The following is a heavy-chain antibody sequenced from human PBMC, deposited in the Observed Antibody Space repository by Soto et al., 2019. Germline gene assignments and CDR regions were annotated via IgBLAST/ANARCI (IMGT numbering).Heavy chain of an antibody. V-gene: IGHV3-9*01. D-gene: IGHD6-19*01. Sequence: GGSLRLSCAASGFTFDDYAMHWVRQAPGKGLEWGSGISWNSGSIGYADSVKGRFTISRDNAKNSLYLQMNSLRAEDTALYYCAKSWLVGPYYFDYWGQGTLVTVSS. J-gene: IGHJ4*02. CDR1: GFTFDDYA. CDR2: ISWNSGSI. CDR3: AKSWLVGPYYFDY.